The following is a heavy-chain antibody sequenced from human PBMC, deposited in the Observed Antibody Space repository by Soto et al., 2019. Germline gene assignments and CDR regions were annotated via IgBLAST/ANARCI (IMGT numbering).Heavy chain of an antibody. D-gene: IGHD4-17*01. CDR3: ARDFPGVGDYGDSTGAFDI. V-gene: IGHV4-59*01. CDR2: IYYSGST. J-gene: IGHJ3*02. Sequence: PSETLCLTCTVSGGSISSYYWSGIRQPPGKGLEWIGYIYYSGSTNYNPSLKSRVTISVDTSKNQFSLKLSSVTAADTAVYYCARDFPGVGDYGDSTGAFDIWGQGTMVTVSS. CDR1: GGSISSYY.